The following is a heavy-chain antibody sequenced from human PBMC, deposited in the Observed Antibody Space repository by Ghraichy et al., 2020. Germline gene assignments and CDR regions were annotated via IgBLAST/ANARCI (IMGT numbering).Heavy chain of an antibody. J-gene: IGHJ1*01. CDR1: GGSVSSGNYY. D-gene: IGHD6-13*01. CDR2: IYYSGST. V-gene: IGHV4-61*01. CDR3: ARVVLHQQLVPAFFQH. Sequence: SETLSLTCTVSGGSVSSGNYYWSWIRQPPGKGLEWIGYIYYSGSTNYNSSLKRRVTIAVDTSKNQFSLKLRALTAADTAMYYCARVVLHQQLVPAFFQHWGQGTLVTVSS.